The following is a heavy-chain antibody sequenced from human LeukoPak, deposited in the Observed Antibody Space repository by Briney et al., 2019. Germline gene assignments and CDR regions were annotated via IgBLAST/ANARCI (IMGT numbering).Heavy chain of an antibody. Sequence: SETLSLTCTVSGGSISSSSYYWGWIRQPPGKGLEWIGSIYYSGSTYYNPSLKSRVTISVDTSKNQFSLKLSSVTAADTAVYYCARSGYYGSGSYFIISNWGQGTLVTVSS. CDR3: ARSGYYGSGSYFIISN. D-gene: IGHD3-10*01. CDR2: IYYSGST. J-gene: IGHJ4*02. V-gene: IGHV4-39*01. CDR1: GGSISSSSYY.